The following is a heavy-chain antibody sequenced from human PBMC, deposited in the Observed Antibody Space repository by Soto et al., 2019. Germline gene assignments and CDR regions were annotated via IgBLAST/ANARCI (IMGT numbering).Heavy chain of an antibody. CDR1: SVSIRCSNW. Sequence: SETLSLTCAFFSVSIRCSNWWSRGRQPTGKGLEWIGEIFHSGSPNYNLSLKSRVTISLDKTNNEVSLKLSSVTAADTAIYYRARSSNAIIVTMKFDDYGHGIMLTISS. CDR2: IFHSGSP. D-gene: IGHD2-8*01. CDR3: ARSSNAIIVTMKFDD. V-gene: IGHV4-4*02. J-gene: IGHJ4*01.